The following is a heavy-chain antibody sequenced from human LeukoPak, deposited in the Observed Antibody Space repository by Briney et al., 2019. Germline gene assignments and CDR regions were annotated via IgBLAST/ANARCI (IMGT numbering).Heavy chain of an antibody. V-gene: IGHV4-59*01. CDR1: GGSISSYY. CDR3: ARRWFGEGAGAFDT. J-gene: IGHJ3*02. D-gene: IGHD3-10*01. CDR2: IYYSGST. Sequence: SETLSLTCTVSGGSISSYYWSWIRQPPGKGLEWIGYIYYSGSTNYNPSLKSRVTISVDTSKNQFSLKLSSVTAADTAVYYCARRWFGEGAGAFDTWGQGTMVTVSS.